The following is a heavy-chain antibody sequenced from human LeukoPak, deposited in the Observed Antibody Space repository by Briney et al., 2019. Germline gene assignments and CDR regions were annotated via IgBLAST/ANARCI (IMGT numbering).Heavy chain of an antibody. V-gene: IGHV3-30-3*01. D-gene: IGHD2/OR15-2a*01. CDR2: ISYDGSNK. Sequence: PGGSLRLSCVASGFTFGKYWMSWVRQAPGKGLEWVAVISYDGSNKYYADSVKGRFTISRDNSKNTLYLQMNSLRAEDTAVYYCARSPPQPLSYYYYGMDVWGQGTTVTVSS. CDR3: ARSPPQPLSYYYYGMDV. J-gene: IGHJ6*02. CDR1: GFTFGKYW.